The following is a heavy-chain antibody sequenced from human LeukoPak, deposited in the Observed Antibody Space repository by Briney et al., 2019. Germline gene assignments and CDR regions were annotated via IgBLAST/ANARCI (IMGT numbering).Heavy chain of an antibody. CDR2: MNPNSGNT. CDR3: ARGQSRRITIFGVVTTRYYFDY. V-gene: IGHV1-8*01. CDR1: GYTFTSYD. D-gene: IGHD3-3*01. J-gene: IGHJ4*01. Sequence: ASVKVSCKASGYTFTSYDINWVRQATGQGLEWMGWMNPNSGNTGYAQKFQGRVTMTRNTSISTAYMELSSLRSEDTAVYYCARGQSRRITIFGVVTTRYYFDYWGHGTLVTVSS.